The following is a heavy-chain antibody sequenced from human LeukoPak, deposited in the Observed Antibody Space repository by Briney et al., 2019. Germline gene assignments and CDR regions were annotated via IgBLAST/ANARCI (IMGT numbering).Heavy chain of an antibody. V-gene: IGHV1-69*04. CDR2: IIPILGTA. D-gene: IGHD3-10*01. J-gene: IGHJ4*02. CDR3: ARVITEGLTY. Sequence: ASVKVSCKASGGTFSSYAISWVRQAPGQGLEWMGRIIPILGTANYAQKFQGRVTITADKSTSTAYMELSSLRSEDTAVYYCARVITEGLTYWGQGTLVTVSS. CDR1: GGTFSSYA.